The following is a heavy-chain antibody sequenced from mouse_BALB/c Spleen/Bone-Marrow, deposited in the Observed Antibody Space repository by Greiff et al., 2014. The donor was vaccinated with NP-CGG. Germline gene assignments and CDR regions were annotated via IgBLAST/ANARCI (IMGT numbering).Heavy chain of an antibody. D-gene: IGHD2-3*01. J-gene: IGHJ4*01. CDR2: ISDGGSYT. CDR3: ARGSIRWLLSYAMDY. Sequence: EVHLVESGGGLVKPGGSLKLSCAASGFTFSDYYMYWVRQTPEKRLEWVATISDGGSYTYYPDSVKGRFTISRDNAKNNLYLQMSSLKSEDTAMYYCARGSIRWLLSYAMDYWGQGTSVTVSS. V-gene: IGHV5-4*02. CDR1: GFTFSDYY.